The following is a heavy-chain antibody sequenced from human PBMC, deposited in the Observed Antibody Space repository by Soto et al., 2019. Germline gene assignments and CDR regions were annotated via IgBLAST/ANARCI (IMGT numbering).Heavy chain of an antibody. Sequence: PGGSLRLSCTASGFTLGDYAMSWFRQAPGKGLEWVGFIRSKAYGGTTEYAASVKGRFTISRDDSKSIAYLQMNSLKTEDTAVYYCTRPNLLRYFDWLFPPHFDYWGQGTLVTVSS. V-gene: IGHV3-49*03. CDR3: TRPNLLRYFDWLFPPHFDY. CDR1: GFTLGDYA. D-gene: IGHD3-9*01. CDR2: IRSKAYGGTT. J-gene: IGHJ4*02.